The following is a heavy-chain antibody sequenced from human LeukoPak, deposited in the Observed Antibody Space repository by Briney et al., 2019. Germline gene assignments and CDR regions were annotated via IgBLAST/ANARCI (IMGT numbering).Heavy chain of an antibody. Sequence: SGPTLVKPTQTLTLTCTFSGFSLNTRAEGVGWIRQPPGKALEWLARIYWDEDTRYSPSLKSRLTITKDTSKNQVVLTMANIDPVDTATYYCVHRPVAAAGKNWFDLWGQGTLVTVSS. CDR2: IYWDEDT. D-gene: IGHD6-13*01. CDR3: VHRPVAAAGKNWFDL. J-gene: IGHJ5*02. CDR1: GFSLNTRAEG. V-gene: IGHV2-5*02.